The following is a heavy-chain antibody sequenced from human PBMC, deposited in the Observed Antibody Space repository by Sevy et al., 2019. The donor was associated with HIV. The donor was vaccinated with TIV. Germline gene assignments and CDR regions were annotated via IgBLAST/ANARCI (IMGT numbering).Heavy chain of an antibody. CDR1: GGSVSSNSYY. V-gene: IGHV4-61*01. CDR3: ARGRPTRMGYSYGIDFDY. CDR2: IHYSGST. Sequence: SETLSLTCTVSGGSVSSNSYYWTWIRQPPGKGLEWIGYIHYSGSTNYNPSLKGRVTISVDTSENQFSLKLSSVTAADTAVYYCARGRPTRMGYSYGIDFDYWGQGTLVTVSS. D-gene: IGHD5-18*01. J-gene: IGHJ4*02.